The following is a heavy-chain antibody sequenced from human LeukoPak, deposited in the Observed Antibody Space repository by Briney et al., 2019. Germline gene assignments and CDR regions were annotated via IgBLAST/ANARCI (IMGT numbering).Heavy chain of an antibody. Sequence: SETLSLTCTVSGGSISSYYWSWIRQPPGKGLEWIGYIYYSGTTKYNPSLKSRVTISVDTSKNQFSLKLSSVTAADTAVYYCARQSWNDVHFDYWGQGTLVTVSS. CDR2: IYYSGTT. V-gene: IGHV4-59*08. CDR1: GGSISSYY. J-gene: IGHJ4*02. CDR3: ARQSWNDVHFDY. D-gene: IGHD1-1*01.